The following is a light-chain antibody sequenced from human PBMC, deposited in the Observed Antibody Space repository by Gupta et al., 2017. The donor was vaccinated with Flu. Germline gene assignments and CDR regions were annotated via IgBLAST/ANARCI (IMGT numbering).Light chain of an antibody. Sequence: DIQMTQSPSSLSASVGDRVTITCRASQSISSYLNWYQQKPGKAPKLLIYAASSLQSGVPSRFSGSGSGTXFTLTIXSLQPEDIAHNYSQQSYSTPITFGXGTRLEIK. J-gene: IGKJ5*01. V-gene: IGKV1-39*01. CDR1: QSISSY. CDR2: AAS. CDR3: QQSYSTPIT.